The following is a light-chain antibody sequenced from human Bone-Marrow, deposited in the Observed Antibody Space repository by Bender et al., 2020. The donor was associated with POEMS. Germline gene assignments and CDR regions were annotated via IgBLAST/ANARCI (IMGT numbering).Light chain of an antibody. Sequence: QSALTQPASVSGSPGQSITISCTGTSSDVGSYNLVSWYQQHPGKAPQLIIYDVTKRPSGVSNRFSGSKSGNTASLTISGLQSDDEADYYCSSYTNSFTPVFGGGTKLTVL. CDR2: DVT. V-gene: IGLV2-14*02. CDR3: SSYTNSFTPV. J-gene: IGLJ3*02. CDR1: SSDVGSYNL.